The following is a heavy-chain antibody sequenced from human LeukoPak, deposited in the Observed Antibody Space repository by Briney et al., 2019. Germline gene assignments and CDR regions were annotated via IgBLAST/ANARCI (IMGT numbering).Heavy chain of an antibody. J-gene: IGHJ4*02. CDR2: INHSGSI. D-gene: IGHD6-13*01. CDR3: ASALPFQLVH. CDR1: SGSFSGYS. V-gene: IGHV4-34*01. Sequence: SETLSLTCAVYSGSFSGYSWSWIRQPPGKGLEWIGEINHSGSINYNPSVRSRVTISEDTSKNQFSLKLSSVTAADTAVYYCASALPFQLVHWGQGTLVTVSS.